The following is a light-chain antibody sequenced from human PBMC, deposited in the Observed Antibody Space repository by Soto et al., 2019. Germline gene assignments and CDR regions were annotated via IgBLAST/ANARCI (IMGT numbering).Light chain of an antibody. V-gene: IGKV3-11*01. CDR2: DAS. J-gene: IGKJ4*01. Sequence: EIVLTQSPATLSLSPGERATLSCRASQSVSSYLAWYQQKPGQAPRLLIYDASNRATGIPARFSGSGSGTDFTLTISSLEPEGFAVYYCQQRSNWPPHFGGGTKVEIK. CDR3: QQRSNWPPH. CDR1: QSVSSY.